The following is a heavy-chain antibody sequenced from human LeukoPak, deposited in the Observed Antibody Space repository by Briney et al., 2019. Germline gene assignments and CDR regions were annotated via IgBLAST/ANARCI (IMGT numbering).Heavy chain of an antibody. CDR2: IYYSGST. V-gene: IGHV4-39*07. CDR3: ARDRNYGSGNLFDY. CDR1: GGSISSSSYY. Sequence: SETLSLTCTVSGGSISSSSYYWGWIRQPPGKGLEWIGSIYYSGSTYYNPSLKSRVTMSVDTSKNQFSLKLTSVTAADTAVYYCARDRNYGSGNLFDYWGQGTLVTVPS. D-gene: IGHD3-10*01. J-gene: IGHJ4*02.